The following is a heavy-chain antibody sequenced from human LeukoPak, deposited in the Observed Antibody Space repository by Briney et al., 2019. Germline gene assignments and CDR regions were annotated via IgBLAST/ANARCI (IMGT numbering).Heavy chain of an antibody. CDR2: MLFSGST. D-gene: IGHD3-16*02. J-gene: IGHJ4*01. V-gene: IGHV4-59*08. CDR3: ARSDIWGSYRFLDY. Sequence: SATLSLTSTVSGASLSIFYWCWSRPAPRQGREWVGYMLFSGSTNQKPSLRSRVTISLDTTKNQVSLKLRSVTAADTAVYYCARSDIWGSYRFLDYWGEGILVTVS. CDR1: GASLSIFY.